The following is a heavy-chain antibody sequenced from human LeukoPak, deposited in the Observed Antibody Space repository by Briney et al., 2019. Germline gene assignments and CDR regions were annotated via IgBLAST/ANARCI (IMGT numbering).Heavy chain of an antibody. Sequence: GGSLRLSCAASGFTFSSYFMNWVRQAPGKGLEWVSSISSSSSYIYYADSVKGRFAISRDNAQNSLSLQMNSLRAEDTAVYYCARDRHNYYDSSGFYDYWGQGTLVTVSS. D-gene: IGHD3-22*01. CDR3: ARDRHNYYDSSGFYDY. CDR1: GFTFSSYF. J-gene: IGHJ4*02. CDR2: ISSSSSYI. V-gene: IGHV3-21*01.